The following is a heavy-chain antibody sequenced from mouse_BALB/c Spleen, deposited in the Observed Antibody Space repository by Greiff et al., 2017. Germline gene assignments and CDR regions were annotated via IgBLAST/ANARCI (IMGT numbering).Heavy chain of an antibody. Sequence: VQLQQSGAELARPGASVKMSCKASGYTFTSYTMHWVKQRPGQGLEWIGYINPSSGYTNYNQKFKDKATLTADKSSSTAYMQLSSLTSEDSAVYYCARGLGRGDYFDYWGQGTTLTVSS. CDR2: INPSSGYT. V-gene: IGHV1-4*01. D-gene: IGHD4-1*01. J-gene: IGHJ2*01. CDR1: GYTFTSYT. CDR3: ARGLGRGDYFDY.